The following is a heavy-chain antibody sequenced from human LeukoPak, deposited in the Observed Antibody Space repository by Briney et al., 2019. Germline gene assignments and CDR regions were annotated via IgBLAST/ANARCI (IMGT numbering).Heavy chain of an antibody. D-gene: IGHD5-18*01. Sequence: GESLKISCKGSGYSFTSYWIGWVRQMPGKGLEWMGIIYPGDSDTRYSPSFQGQVTISAGKSISTAYLQWSSLKASDTAMYYCARQPACGYSYGFLRSYYYYGMDVWGQGTTVTVSS. CDR1: GYSFTSYW. CDR3: ARQPACGYSYGFLRSYYYYGMDV. CDR2: IYPGDSDT. V-gene: IGHV5-51*01. J-gene: IGHJ6*02.